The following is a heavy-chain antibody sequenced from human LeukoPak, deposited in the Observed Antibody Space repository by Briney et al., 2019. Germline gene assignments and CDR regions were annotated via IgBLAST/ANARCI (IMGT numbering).Heavy chain of an antibody. CDR1: GGTFSSYA. J-gene: IGHJ6*02. V-gene: IGHV1-69*04. CDR3: ARNYDILTAYYPANYGMDV. CDR2: IIPILGIA. D-gene: IGHD3-9*01. Sequence: SVKVSCKASGGTFSSYAISWVRQAPGQGLEWMGRIIPILGIANYAQKFQGRVTITADKSTSTAYMELSSLRSEDTAVYYCARNYDILTAYYPANYGMDVWGQGTTVTVSS.